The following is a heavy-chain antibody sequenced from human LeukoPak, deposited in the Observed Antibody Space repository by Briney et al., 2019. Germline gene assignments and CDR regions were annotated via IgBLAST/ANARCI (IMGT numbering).Heavy chain of an antibody. Sequence: GGSLRLSCAASGFTFSSYSMNWVRQAPGKGLEWVSYISSSSSTIYYADSVKGRFTISRDNAKNSLYLQMNSLRAEDTAVYYCAKAEWELLPGTFFFDYWGQGTLVTVSS. D-gene: IGHD1-26*01. V-gene: IGHV3-48*01. J-gene: IGHJ4*02. CDR3: AKAEWELLPGTFFFDY. CDR1: GFTFSSYS. CDR2: ISSSSSTI.